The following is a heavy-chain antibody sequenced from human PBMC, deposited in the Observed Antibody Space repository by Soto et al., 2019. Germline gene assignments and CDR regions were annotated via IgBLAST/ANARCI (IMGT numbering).Heavy chain of an antibody. Sequence: QVQLVQSGAEMKKPGSSVKVSCQSSGGTFNTYAMNWVRQAPGQGPEWLGDISPLFGAANYAPKFQGRVTITADESTGTSYMQLTLLTSEYTALYFCAREVQVHTPDFVYCGQGTLVTVSS. V-gene: IGHV1-69*19. CDR3: AREVQVHTPDFVY. D-gene: IGHD3-10*01. J-gene: IGHJ4*02. CDR2: ISPLFGAA. CDR1: GGTFNTYA.